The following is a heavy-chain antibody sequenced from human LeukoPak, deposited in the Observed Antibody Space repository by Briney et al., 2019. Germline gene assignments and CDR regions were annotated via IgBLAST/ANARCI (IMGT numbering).Heavy chain of an antibody. J-gene: IGHJ3*02. Sequence: PSQTLSLTCTVSGGSISSGGYYWSWIRQHPGKGLEWIGYIYCSGSTYYNPSLKSRVTISVDTSKNQFSLKLSSVTAADTAVYYCARVSPGRGSYFPFDIWGQGTMVTVSS. V-gene: IGHV4-31*03. CDR2: IYCSGST. CDR3: ARVSPGRGSYFPFDI. CDR1: GGSISSGGYY. D-gene: IGHD1-26*01.